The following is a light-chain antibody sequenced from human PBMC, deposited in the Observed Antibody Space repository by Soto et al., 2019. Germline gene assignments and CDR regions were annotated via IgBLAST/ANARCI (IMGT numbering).Light chain of an antibody. Sequence: QSVLTQPPSASGTPGQRVTISCSGSSSNIGSNYVYWYQQLPGTAPKLLIYSNNQRPSGVPDRFSGSKSGTSASLAISGLRSEDEADYYCAAWDDSLSGWVLGGGTKLPVL. CDR2: SNN. CDR1: SSNIGSNY. J-gene: IGLJ3*02. V-gene: IGLV1-47*02. CDR3: AAWDDSLSGWV.